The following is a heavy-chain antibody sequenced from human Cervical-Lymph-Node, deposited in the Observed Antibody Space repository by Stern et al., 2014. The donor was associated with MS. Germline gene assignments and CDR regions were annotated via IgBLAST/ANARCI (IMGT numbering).Heavy chain of an antibody. CDR1: GFTFGDYS. CDR3: ARDRGQRLLHLYGMDV. Sequence: EVQLVESGGGLVQPGGSLRLSCAASGFTFGDYSMTWVRQAPGKGLEWVANINEDGNEKNYVDSVKGRFTMSRDNTKNSLYLQMNNLRAEDSALYYCARDRGQRLLHLYGMDVWGQGTTVTVSS. V-gene: IGHV3-7*03. J-gene: IGHJ6*02. CDR2: INEDGNEK. D-gene: IGHD6-25*01.